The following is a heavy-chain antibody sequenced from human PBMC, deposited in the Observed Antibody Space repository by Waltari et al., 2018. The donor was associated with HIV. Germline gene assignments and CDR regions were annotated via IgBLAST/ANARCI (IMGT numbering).Heavy chain of an antibody. CDR2: IYFSGST. V-gene: IGHV4-39*01. Sequence: QLQLQESGPGLVKPSETLSLTCPVSGGSLSSSSYYWGWSRPPPGRGLEWIGSIYFSGSTYYNPSLKSRVTISVDTSKNQFSLKLSSVTAADTAVYYCARRTYYDFWSGYQGDFDYWGQGTLVTVSS. CDR1: GGSLSSSSYY. D-gene: IGHD3-3*01. CDR3: ARRTYYDFWSGYQGDFDY. J-gene: IGHJ4*02.